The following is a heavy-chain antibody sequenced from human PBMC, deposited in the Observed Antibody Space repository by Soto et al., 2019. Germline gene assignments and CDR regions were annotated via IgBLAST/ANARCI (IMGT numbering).Heavy chain of an antibody. V-gene: IGHV1-8*01. CDR3: AREVDTAMVWCYYYGMDV. CDR2: MNPNSGNT. D-gene: IGHD5-18*01. Sequence: QVQLVQSGAEVKKPGASVKVSCKASGYTFTSYDINWVRQATGQGLEWMGWMNPNSGNTGYAQKFQGRVTMTRNTSIRTAYMELSSLSSEDTAVYYCAREVDTAMVWCYYYGMDVWGQGPTVTVSS. J-gene: IGHJ6*02. CDR1: GYTFTSYD.